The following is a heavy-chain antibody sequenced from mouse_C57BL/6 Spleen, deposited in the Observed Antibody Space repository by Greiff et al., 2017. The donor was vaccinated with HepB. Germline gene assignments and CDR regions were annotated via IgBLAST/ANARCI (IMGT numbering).Heavy chain of an antibody. J-gene: IGHJ4*01. CDR3: ASQGTTVVAYYAMDY. Sequence: VMLVESGPGLVAPSQSLSITCTVSGFSLTSYAISWVRQPPGKGLEWLGVIWTGGGTNYNSALKSRLSISKDNSKSQVFLKMNSLQTDDTARYYCASQGTTVVAYYAMDYWGQGTSVTVSS. D-gene: IGHD1-1*01. CDR2: IWTGGGT. V-gene: IGHV2-9-1*01. CDR1: GFSLTSYA.